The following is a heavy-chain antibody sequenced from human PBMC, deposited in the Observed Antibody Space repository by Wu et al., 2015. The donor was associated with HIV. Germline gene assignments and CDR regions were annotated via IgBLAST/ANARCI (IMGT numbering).Heavy chain of an antibody. V-gene: IGHV1-8*01. CDR2: MNPNSGNT. CDR3: ARGTRGYCSGGSCSIFDY. D-gene: IGHD2-15*01. J-gene: IGHJ4*02. CDR1: GYTFTSYD. Sequence: QVHLVQSGVEVKKPGASVKVSCKASGYTFTSYDINWVRQATGQGLEWMGWMNPNSGNTGYAQKFQGRVTMTRNTSISTAYMELSSLRSEDTAVYYCARGTRGYCSGGSCSIFDYWGQGTLVTVSS.